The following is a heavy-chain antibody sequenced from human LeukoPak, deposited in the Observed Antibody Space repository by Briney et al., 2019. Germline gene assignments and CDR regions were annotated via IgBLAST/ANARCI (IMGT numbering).Heavy chain of an antibody. CDR3: ARDKQPGDY. J-gene: IGHJ4*02. CDR1: GDSISPYY. CDR2: IYYSGDI. V-gene: IGHV4-59*01. D-gene: IGHD1-1*01. Sequence: SEPLSLTCTVSGDSISPYYWGWIRQPPGKGLEWIGYIYYSGDITYNPSLKSRVTMSVDTSKNQFSLKLSSVTAADTAVYYCARDKQPGDYWGQGALVTVSS.